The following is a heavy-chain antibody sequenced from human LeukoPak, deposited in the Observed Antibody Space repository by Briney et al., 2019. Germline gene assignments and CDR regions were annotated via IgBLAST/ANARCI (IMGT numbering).Heavy chain of an antibody. J-gene: IGHJ3*02. Sequence: GGSLRLSCAASGFTFSSYAMHWVRQAPGKGLEWVAVISYDGSNKYYADSVKGRFTISRDNSKNTLYLQMNSLRAEDTAVYYCARDHGNSEYSSGWFDAFDIWGQGTMVTVSS. CDR3: ARDHGNSEYSSGWFDAFDI. V-gene: IGHV3-30-3*01. CDR2: ISYDGSNK. D-gene: IGHD6-19*01. CDR1: GFTFSSYA.